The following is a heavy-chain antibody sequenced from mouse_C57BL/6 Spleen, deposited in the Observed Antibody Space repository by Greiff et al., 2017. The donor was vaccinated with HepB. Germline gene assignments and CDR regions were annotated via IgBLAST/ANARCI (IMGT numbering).Heavy chain of an antibody. CDR2: ISSGGSYT. Sequence: EVQVVESGGDLVKPGGSLKLSCAASGFTFSSYGMSWVRQTPDKRLEWVATISSGGSYTYYPDSVKGRFTISRDNAKNTLYLQMSSLKSEDTAMYYCARHGGSQFAYWGQGTLVTVSA. J-gene: IGHJ3*01. CDR3: ARHGGSQFAY. D-gene: IGHD6-1*01. V-gene: IGHV5-6*01. CDR1: GFTFSSYG.